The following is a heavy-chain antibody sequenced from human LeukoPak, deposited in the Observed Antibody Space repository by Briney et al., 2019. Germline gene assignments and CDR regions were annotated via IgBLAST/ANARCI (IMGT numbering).Heavy chain of an antibody. Sequence: ASVKVSCKASGYTFTSYYMHWVRQAPGQGLEWMGIINPSGGGTSYAQKFQGRVTMTRDTSTSTVYMELSSLRSEDTAVYYCARVEAAYGMDVWGQGTTVTISS. V-gene: IGHV1-46*01. D-gene: IGHD6-13*01. CDR1: GYTFTSYY. CDR2: INPSGGGT. CDR3: ARVEAAYGMDV. J-gene: IGHJ6*02.